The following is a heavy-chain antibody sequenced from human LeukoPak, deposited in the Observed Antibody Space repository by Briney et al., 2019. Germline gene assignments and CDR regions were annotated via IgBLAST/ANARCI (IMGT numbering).Heavy chain of an antibody. CDR1: GFTFSSYA. CDR3: AKEVSDYYEPYFDY. J-gene: IGHJ4*02. V-gene: IGHV3-33*06. Sequence: GGSLRLSCAASGFTFSSYAMHWVRQAPGKGLEWVAVIWYDGSNKYYADSVKGRFTISRDNSKNTLYLQMNSLRAEDTAVYYCAKEVSDYYEPYFDYWGQGTLVTVSS. CDR2: IWYDGSNK. D-gene: IGHD3-22*01.